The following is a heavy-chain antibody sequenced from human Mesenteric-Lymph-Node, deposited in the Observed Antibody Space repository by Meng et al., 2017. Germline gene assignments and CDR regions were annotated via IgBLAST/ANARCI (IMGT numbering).Heavy chain of an antibody. J-gene: IGHJ3*02. CDR1: GFTFSSYS. CDR2: IKSKTDGGTT. CDR3: ARECCAAAGTTARCEGAFDI. V-gene: IGHV3-15*01. Sequence: GESLKISCAASGFTFSSYSMNWVRQAPGKGLEWVGRIKSKTDGGTTDYAAPVKGRFTISRDDSENTLYLQMNSLRAEDTAVYYCARECCAAAGTTARCEGAFDIWGQGTMVTVSS. D-gene: IGHD6-13*01.